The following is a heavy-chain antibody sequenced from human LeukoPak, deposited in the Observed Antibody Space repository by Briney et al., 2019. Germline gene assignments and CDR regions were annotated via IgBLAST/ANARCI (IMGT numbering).Heavy chain of an antibody. CDR2: INPNSGGT. V-gene: IGHV1-2*02. D-gene: IGHD6-13*01. Sequence: ASVKVSCKASGYAFTGYYMHWVRQAPGQGLEWMGWINPNSGGTKYAQKFQGRVTMTRDTSISTAYMELSRLRFDDTAVYYCARVRLIAAAVTTPDYWGQGTLVTVSS. J-gene: IGHJ4*02. CDR3: ARVRLIAAAVTTPDY. CDR1: GYAFTGYY.